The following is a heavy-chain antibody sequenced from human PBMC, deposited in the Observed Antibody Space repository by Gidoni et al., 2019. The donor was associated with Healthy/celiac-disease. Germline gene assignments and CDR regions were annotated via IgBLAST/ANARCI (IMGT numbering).Heavy chain of an antibody. CDR1: GFPFSRDA. D-gene: IGHD1-26*01. CDR2: ISGSAGRT. CDR3: AKDGVGATFDFDY. V-gene: IGHV3-23*04. J-gene: IGHJ4*02. Sequence: EVQLVELGGGLVPPGGFLRIFLGASGFPFSRDALSWVRQAPGKGLGCGSAISGSAGRTYYADSLKGRFTISRDNSKNTLYLQMNSLRAWVTAVYYCAKDGVGATFDFDYWGQGTLVTFSS.